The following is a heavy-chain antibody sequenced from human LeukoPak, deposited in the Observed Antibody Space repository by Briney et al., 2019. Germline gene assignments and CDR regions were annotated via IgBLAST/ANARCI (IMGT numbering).Heavy chain of an antibody. CDR1: GYSISSGYY. Sequence: SETLSLTCTVSGYSISSGYYWGWIRQPPGKGLEWIGSIYHSGSTYYNPSLKSRVTISVDTSKNQFSLKLSSVTAADTAVYYCARFQSRLYYYYMDVWGKGTTATVSS. CDR2: IYHSGST. V-gene: IGHV4-38-2*02. J-gene: IGHJ6*03. CDR3: ARFQSRLYYYYMDV.